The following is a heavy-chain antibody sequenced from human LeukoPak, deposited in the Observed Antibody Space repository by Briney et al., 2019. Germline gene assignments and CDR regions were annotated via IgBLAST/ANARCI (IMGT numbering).Heavy chain of an antibody. CDR1: GFTFSRYG. J-gene: IGHJ5*02. CDR3: AREFRLDHYGSRSLGESDH. CDR2: ISYDESNK. Sequence: PGRSLRLSCAASGFTFSRYGMHWVRQAPGKGLEWVAVISYDESNKYYADSLEGRFTISRDNSKNTLYLQMNRLRAEDTAVYYCAREFRLDHYGSRSLGESDHWGQGTLVTVSS. D-gene: IGHD3-10*01. V-gene: IGHV3-30*03.